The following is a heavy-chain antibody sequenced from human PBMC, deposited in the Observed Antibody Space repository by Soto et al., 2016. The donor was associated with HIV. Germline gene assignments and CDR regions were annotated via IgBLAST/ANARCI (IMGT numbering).Heavy chain of an antibody. CDR3: AKGYKIVATIQGFGD. V-gene: IGHV3-23*01. CDR2: ISGSGGST. D-gene: IGHD5-12*01. J-gene: IGHJ4*02. CDR1: GFTFSSYA. Sequence: EVQLLESEGGLVQPGGSLRLSCAASGFTFSSYAMSWVRQAPGKGLEWVSVISGSGGSTYYADSVKGRFTISRDNSKNTLYLQMNSLRAEDTAVYYCAKGYKIVATIQGFGDWGQGTLVTVSS.